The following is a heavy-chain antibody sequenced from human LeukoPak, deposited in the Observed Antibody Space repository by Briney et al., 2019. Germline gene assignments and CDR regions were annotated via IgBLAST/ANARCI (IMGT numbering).Heavy chain of an antibody. CDR1: GFTFSSYA. D-gene: IGHD3-10*01. V-gene: IGHV3-23*01. CDR3: AKDLGLVGSGSYYFDY. CDR2: ISGSGSP. Sequence: GGSLRLSCAASGFTFSSYAMGWVRQAPGKGLEWVSAISGSGSPYYADSVKGRFTISRDNSKNMLYLQMSSLSAEDTAVYYCAKDLGLVGSGSYYFDYWGQGTLVTVSS. J-gene: IGHJ4*02.